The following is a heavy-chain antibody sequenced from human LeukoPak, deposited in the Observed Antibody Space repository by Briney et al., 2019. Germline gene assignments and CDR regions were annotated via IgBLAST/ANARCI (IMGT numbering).Heavy chain of an antibody. CDR3: ARDLGFSYCSGGSCYSLDY. CDR1: GYTFTTYA. CDR2: ISAYNGNT. Sequence: ASVKVSCKASGYTFTTYAMHWVRQAPGQRLEWMGWISAYNGNTNYAQKLQGRVTMTTDTSTSTAYMELRSLRSDDTAVYYCARDLGFSYCSGGSCYSLDYWGQGTLVTVSS. V-gene: IGHV1-18*01. D-gene: IGHD2-15*01. J-gene: IGHJ4*02.